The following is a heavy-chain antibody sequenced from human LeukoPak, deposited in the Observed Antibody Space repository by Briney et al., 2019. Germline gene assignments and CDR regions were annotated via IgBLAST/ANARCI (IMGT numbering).Heavy chain of an antibody. Sequence: SETLSLTCAVYGGSFSGYYWSWIRQPPGKGLEWIGEINHSGSTNYNPSLKSRVTISVDTSKNQFSLELSSVTAADTAVYYCARRHSSSWYRRFSWFDPWGQGTLVTVSS. D-gene: IGHD6-13*01. CDR3: ARRHSSSWYRRFSWFDP. J-gene: IGHJ5*02. V-gene: IGHV4-34*01. CDR1: GGSFSGYY. CDR2: INHSGST.